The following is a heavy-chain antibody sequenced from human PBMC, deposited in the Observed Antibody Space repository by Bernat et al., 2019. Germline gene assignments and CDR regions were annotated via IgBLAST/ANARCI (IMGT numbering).Heavy chain of an antibody. D-gene: IGHD3-10*01. Sequence: QVQLVESGGGVVQPGRPLRLSCAASGFTFSSYGMHWVRQAPGKGLEWVAVISYDGSNKYYADSVKGRFTISRDNSKNTLYLQMNSLRAEDTAVYYCAKDHSWFGELFDVLTDYWGQGTLVTVSS. CDR3: AKDHSWFGELFDVLTDY. CDR1: GFTFSSYG. J-gene: IGHJ4*02. CDR2: ISYDGSNK. V-gene: IGHV3-30*18.